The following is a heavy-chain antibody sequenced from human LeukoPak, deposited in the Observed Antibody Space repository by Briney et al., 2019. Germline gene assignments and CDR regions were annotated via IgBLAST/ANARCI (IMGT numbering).Heavy chain of an antibody. CDR3: ARRGAAMGAFDF. D-gene: IGHD1-26*01. CDR2: IYYSGST. CDR1: GDSISSNGFY. V-gene: IGHV4-39*01. J-gene: IGHJ4*03. Sequence: PSETLSLTCTVSGDSISSNGFYWGWVRQPPGKGLQWIASIYYSGSTHYSPSLKSRVTISRDTSKNQFSLKVTSVTAADTAMYYCARRGAAMGAFDFWGQGTLVSVSS.